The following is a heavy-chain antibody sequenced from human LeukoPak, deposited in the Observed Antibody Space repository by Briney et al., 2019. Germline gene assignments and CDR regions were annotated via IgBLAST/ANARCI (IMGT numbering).Heavy chain of an antibody. V-gene: IGHV1-69*05. CDR3: ASDSSSRTDYYYYYMDV. Sequence: GSSLKVSCKASVGTFSSYAISWVRQAPGDGLEWMGGIIPIFGTVNYAQKFQGRVTITTDESTSTAYMELSSLRSEDTAVYYCASDSSSRTDYYYYYMDVWGKGTTVTVSS. J-gene: IGHJ6*03. CDR1: VGTFSSYA. D-gene: IGHD6-13*01. CDR2: IIPIFGTV.